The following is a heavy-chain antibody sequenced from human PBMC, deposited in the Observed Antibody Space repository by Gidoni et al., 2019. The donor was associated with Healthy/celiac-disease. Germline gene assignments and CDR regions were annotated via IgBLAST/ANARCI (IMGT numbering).Heavy chain of an antibody. Sequence: QVQLVQSGAEGKKPGASVKVSCKASGYTFTGYYMNWVRQAPGQGLEWMGWINPNSGGTNYAQKFQGRVTMTRDTSISTAYMELSRLRSDDTAVYYCARGLAKKYYDFWSGPADAFDIWGQGTMVTVSS. CDR2: INPNSGGT. CDR3: ARGLAKKYYDFWSGPADAFDI. J-gene: IGHJ3*02. V-gene: IGHV1-2*02. D-gene: IGHD3-3*01. CDR1: GYTFTGYY.